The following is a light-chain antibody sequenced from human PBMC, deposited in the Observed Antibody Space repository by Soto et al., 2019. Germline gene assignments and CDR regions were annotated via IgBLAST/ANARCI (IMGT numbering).Light chain of an antibody. CDR1: HRLNTY. CDR2: GVS. V-gene: IGKV1-8*01. Sequence: AIRMTQSPSSLSASTGDRVTITCRASHRLNTYLAWYQQKPGTAPKLLIHGVSSLQTGVPSRFSGSGSGTDFTLIISSLQSEDFATYYCQQYFSYPYTFGQGTKVDIK. J-gene: IGKJ2*01. CDR3: QQYFSYPYT.